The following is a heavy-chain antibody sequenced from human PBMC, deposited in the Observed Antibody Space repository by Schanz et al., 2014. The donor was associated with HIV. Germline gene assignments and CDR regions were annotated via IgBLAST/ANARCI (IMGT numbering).Heavy chain of an antibody. CDR1: GGTFSSYA. CDR2: IIPIFGTP. J-gene: IGHJ1*01. D-gene: IGHD2-15*01. CDR3: ARGTLACCGGGSCYTRFQSFQV. V-gene: IGHV1-69*01. Sequence: QVQLVQSGAEVKKPGSSVKVSCKASGGTFSSYAISWVRQAPGQGLEWMGGIIPIFGTPNYAQKFQGRVTITADESTSTAYMELSSLRSEDTAVYYCARGTLACCGGGSCYTRFQSFQVWGQGTLITVSS.